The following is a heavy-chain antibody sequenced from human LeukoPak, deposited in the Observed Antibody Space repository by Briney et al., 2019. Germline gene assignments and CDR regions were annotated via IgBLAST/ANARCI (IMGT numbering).Heavy chain of an antibody. J-gene: IGHJ4*02. Sequence: GGSLRPSCAASGFTFSSHAMHWVRQAPGKGLEWVAGISGRGTNKDYADSVKGRFTIARDNSKNTVYLQVNSLRAEETAVYYCVGRSCSGSSCYAFDYWGQGTLVTVSS. CDR1: GFTFSSHA. CDR2: ISGRGTNK. V-gene: IGHV3-23*01. CDR3: VGRSCSGSSCYAFDY. D-gene: IGHD2-2*01.